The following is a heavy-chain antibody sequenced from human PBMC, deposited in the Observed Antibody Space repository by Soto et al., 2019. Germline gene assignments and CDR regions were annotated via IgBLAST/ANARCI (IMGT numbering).Heavy chain of an antibody. CDR1: AFSFNTRGLG. Sequence: QITLKESGPSLIKPTQTLALTCTFSAFSFNTRGLGVAWLRQPPGKTLEWLAVIYWDNDRRYRPSLTDRLSITKDMSTKHVVLTMTSVDPVDTGTYYCAHPVPGPISFAYWGQGALVTVSS. J-gene: IGHJ4*02. V-gene: IGHV2-5*02. CDR2: IYWDNDR. CDR3: AHPVPGPISFAY. D-gene: IGHD6-19*01.